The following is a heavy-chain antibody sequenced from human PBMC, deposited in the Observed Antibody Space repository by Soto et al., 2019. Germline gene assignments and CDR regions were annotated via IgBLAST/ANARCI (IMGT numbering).Heavy chain of an antibody. CDR1: GFNFSNHA. Sequence: PGGSLRLSCTASGFNFSNHAMSWVRQAPGKGLEWVSVISGSGGTTYYADSVKGRFTISRDNSKNTLYLQMNSLRAEDTAIYYCAKDLVIITLMYYFGSWGLGTLVTVSS. J-gene: IGHJ4*02. V-gene: IGHV3-23*01. CDR2: ISGSGGTT. CDR3: AKDLVIITLMYYFGS. D-gene: IGHD2-8*01.